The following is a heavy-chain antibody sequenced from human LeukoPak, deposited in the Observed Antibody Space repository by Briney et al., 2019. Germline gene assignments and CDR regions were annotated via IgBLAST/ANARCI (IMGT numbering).Heavy chain of an antibody. Sequence: SETLSLTCTVSGGSINSYYWSWIRQPAGKGLEWIGHIYPSGSTNYNPSLKSRVTMSVDTSKNQFSLKLSSVTAADTAVYYCAKGTHSSSWHWFDSWGQGTLVTVSS. CDR2: IYPSGST. CDR3: AKGTHSSSWHWFDS. D-gene: IGHD6-13*01. CDR1: GGSINSYY. V-gene: IGHV4-4*07. J-gene: IGHJ5*01.